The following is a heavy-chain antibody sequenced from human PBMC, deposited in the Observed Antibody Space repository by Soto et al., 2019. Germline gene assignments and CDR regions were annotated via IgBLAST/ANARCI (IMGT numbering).Heavy chain of an antibody. V-gene: IGHV3-9*01. CDR3: AKAIAAAGNYYYGMDV. Sequence: GGSLRLSCAASGFTFDDYAMHWVRQAPGKGLEWVSGISWNSGSIGYADSVKGRFTISRDNAKNSLYLQMNSLRAEDTALYYCAKAIAAAGNYYYGMDVWGQGTTVTVSS. CDR1: GFTFDDYA. J-gene: IGHJ6*02. D-gene: IGHD6-13*01. CDR2: ISWNSGSI.